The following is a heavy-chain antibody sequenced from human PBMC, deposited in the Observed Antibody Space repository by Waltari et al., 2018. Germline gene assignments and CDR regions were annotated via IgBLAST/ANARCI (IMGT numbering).Heavy chain of an antibody. Sequence: QVQLVESGGGVVQPGGSLRLSCAASGFTFSSYGMPWVRQAPGRGLEWVAFIRYDGSNKYYADSVKGRFTISRDNSKNTLYLQMNSLRAEDTAVYYCAKAKGSGYDWGYYYYMDVWGKGTTVTVSS. V-gene: IGHV3-30*02. CDR1: GFTFSSYG. J-gene: IGHJ6*03. D-gene: IGHD5-12*01. CDR2: IRYDGSNK. CDR3: AKAKGSGYDWGYYYYMDV.